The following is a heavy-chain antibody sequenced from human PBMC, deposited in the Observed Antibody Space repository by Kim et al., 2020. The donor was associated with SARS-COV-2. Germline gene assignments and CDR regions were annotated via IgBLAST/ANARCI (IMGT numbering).Heavy chain of an antibody. J-gene: IGHJ4*02. Sequence: SETLSLTCTVSGYSISSGYYWGWIRQPPGKGLEWIGSIYHSGSTYYNPSLKSRVTISVDTSKNQFSLKLSSVTAADTAVYYCASRKRGDYDILTGYFGYWGQGTLVTVSS. D-gene: IGHD3-9*01. V-gene: IGHV4-38-2*02. CDR1: GYSISSGYY. CDR3: ASRKRGDYDILTGYFGY. CDR2: IYHSGST.